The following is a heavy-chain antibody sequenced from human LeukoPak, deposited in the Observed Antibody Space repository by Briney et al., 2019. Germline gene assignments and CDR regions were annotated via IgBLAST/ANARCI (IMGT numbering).Heavy chain of an antibody. V-gene: IGHV3-21*01. CDR1: GFSFSSYR. D-gene: IGHD3-10*01. CDR3: ASFTIGRGVYSDY. J-gene: IGHJ4*02. Sequence: PGGSLRLSCAASGFSFSSYRMNWVRQAPGKGLECVSSISSSNYIYYADSVKGRFTISRDNAKSSLFLQMNNLRAEDTAVYYCASFTIGRGVYSDYWGQGTLITVSS. CDR2: ISSSNYI.